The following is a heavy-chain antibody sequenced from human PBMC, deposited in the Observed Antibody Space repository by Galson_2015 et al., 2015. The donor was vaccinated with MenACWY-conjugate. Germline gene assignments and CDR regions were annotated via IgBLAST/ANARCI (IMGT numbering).Heavy chain of an antibody. V-gene: IGHV5-51*01. CDR2: IYPGDSDT. CDR3: ARHEGEGYSSGWYALGAFDI. CDR1: GYSFTSYW. Sequence: QSGAEVKKPGESLKISCKGSGYSFTSYWIGWVRQMPGKGLEWMGIIYPGDSDTRHSPSFQGQVTISADKSISTAYLQWSSLKASDTAMYYCARHEGEGYSSGWYALGAFDIWGQGTMVTVSS. J-gene: IGHJ3*02. D-gene: IGHD6-19*01.